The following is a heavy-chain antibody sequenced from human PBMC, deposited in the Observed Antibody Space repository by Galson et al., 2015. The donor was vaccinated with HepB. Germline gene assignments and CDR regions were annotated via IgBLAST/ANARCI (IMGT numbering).Heavy chain of an antibody. CDR2: IYWDDDE. D-gene: IGHD3-3*01. CDR3: ARTISHSDLSGYYFDY. J-gene: IGHJ4*02. Sequence: PALVKPTQTLTLTCTFSGFSLSSNHVGVGWIRQPPGKALEWLAFIYWDDDERYSPSLRTRLTITKDTSKNRVVLTLTNVDPVDTATFYCARTISHSDLSGYYFDYWGQGILVTVSS. CDR1: GFSLSSNHVG. V-gene: IGHV2-5*02.